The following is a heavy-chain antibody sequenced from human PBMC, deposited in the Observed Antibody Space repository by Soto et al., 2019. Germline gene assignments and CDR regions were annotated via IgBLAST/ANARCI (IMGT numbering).Heavy chain of an antibody. V-gene: IGHV3-15*01. CDR2: IKSKTDGGTT. D-gene: IGHD2-21*02. CDR1: GFTFSNAW. Sequence: GGSLRLSCAASGFTFSNAWMSWVRQAPGKGLEWVGRIKSKTDGGTTDYAAPVKGRFTISRDVSKNTLYLQMNSLKTEDTAVYYCTTDRLCGGDCSDPVDYWGQGTLVTVSS. J-gene: IGHJ4*02. CDR3: TTDRLCGGDCSDPVDY.